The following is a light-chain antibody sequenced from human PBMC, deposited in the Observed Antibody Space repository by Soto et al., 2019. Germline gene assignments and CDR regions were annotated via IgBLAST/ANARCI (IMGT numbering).Light chain of an antibody. V-gene: IGLV1-40*01. CDR3: QSYDSSMTAYV. CDR1: SSNIGAGYD. J-gene: IGLJ1*01. Sequence: QSVLTQPPSVSGAPGHRVTISCTGSSSNIGAGYDVHWYQQLPGTAPKLLIYGNSNRPSGVPDRFSGSKSGTSASLAITGLQAEDEADYYCQSYDSSMTAYVFASSTKVNV. CDR2: GNS.